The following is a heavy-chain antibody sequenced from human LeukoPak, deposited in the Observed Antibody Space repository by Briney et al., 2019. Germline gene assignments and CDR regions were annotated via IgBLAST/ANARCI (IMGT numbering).Heavy chain of an antibody. J-gene: IGHJ4*02. D-gene: IGHD3-22*01. V-gene: IGHV3-48*01. CDR3: ARENYYDSSGHYNY. CDR2: ISSSSSTI. Sequence: PGGSLRLSCAASGFTFSSYSMNWVRQAPGKGLEWVSYISSSSSTIYYADSVKGRFTISRDNAKNTLYLQMNSLRAEDTAIYYCARENYYDSSGHYNYWGQGTLVTVSS. CDR1: GFTFSSYS.